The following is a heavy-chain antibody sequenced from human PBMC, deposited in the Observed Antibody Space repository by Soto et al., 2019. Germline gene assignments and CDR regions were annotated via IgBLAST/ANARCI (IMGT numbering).Heavy chain of an antibody. J-gene: IGHJ6*02. CDR2: ISSSGYI. CDR1: GFNFNSYT. V-gene: IGHV3-21*01. D-gene: IGHD2-15*01. CDR3: ARDCSGSSCYPGMDV. Sequence: GGSLRLSCAASGFNFNSYTINWVRQAPGKRLEWLSSISSSGYIFSTDSVRGRFTISRDNAKNSVYLQINSLRAEDTAVYFCARDCSGSSCYPGMDVWGQGITVTVSS.